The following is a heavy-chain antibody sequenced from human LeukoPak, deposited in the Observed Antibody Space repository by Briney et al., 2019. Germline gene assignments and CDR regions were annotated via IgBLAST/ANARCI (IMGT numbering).Heavy chain of an antibody. Sequence: PSETLSLTCTVSGGSISSYYWSWIRQPPGKGLEWIGEINHSGSTNYNPSLKSRVTISVDTSKNQFSLKLSSVTAADTAVYYCARHVVPAAMGGWGYFDYWGQGTLVTVSS. J-gene: IGHJ4*02. D-gene: IGHD2-2*01. CDR1: GGSISSYY. CDR2: INHSGST. V-gene: IGHV4-34*01. CDR3: ARHVVPAAMGGWGYFDY.